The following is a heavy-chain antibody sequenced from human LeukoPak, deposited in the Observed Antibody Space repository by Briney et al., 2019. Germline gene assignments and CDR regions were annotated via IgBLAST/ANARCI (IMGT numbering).Heavy chain of an antibody. CDR2: IKGDGSTT. CDR1: GFTFSSSW. Sequence: PGGSLRLSCAASGFTFSSSWMHWVRQAPGKGLVWASSIKGDGSTTSYADSVKGRFTISRDNAKNTLYLQMNSLRAEDTAVYYCARAWSPDYWGQGTLATVSS. J-gene: IGHJ4*02. V-gene: IGHV3-74*01. D-gene: IGHD2-15*01. CDR3: ARAWSPDY.